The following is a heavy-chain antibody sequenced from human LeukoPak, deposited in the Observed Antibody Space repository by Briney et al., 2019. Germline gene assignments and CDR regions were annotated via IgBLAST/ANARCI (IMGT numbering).Heavy chain of an antibody. CDR3: ARPGFMDTAMVGPFDY. J-gene: IGHJ4*02. CDR1: GYSFTSYW. Sequence: KIGESLKISCKGSGYSFTSYWIGWVRQMPGKGLEWMGIIYPGDSDTRYSPSFQGQVTISADKSISTAYLQWSSLKASDTAMYYCARPGFMDTAMVGPFDYWGQGTLVTVSS. V-gene: IGHV5-51*01. CDR2: IYPGDSDT. D-gene: IGHD5-18*01.